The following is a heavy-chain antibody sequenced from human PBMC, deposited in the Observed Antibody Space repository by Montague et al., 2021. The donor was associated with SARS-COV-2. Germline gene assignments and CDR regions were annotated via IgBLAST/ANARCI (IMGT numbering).Heavy chain of an antibody. Sequence: YYADSVKGRFTISRDNSKNTLYLQMNSLRAEDTAVYYCAGELGFYGMDVWGQGTTVTVSS. V-gene: IGHV3-30*01. J-gene: IGHJ6*02. CDR3: AGELGFYGMDV. D-gene: IGHD3-3*02.